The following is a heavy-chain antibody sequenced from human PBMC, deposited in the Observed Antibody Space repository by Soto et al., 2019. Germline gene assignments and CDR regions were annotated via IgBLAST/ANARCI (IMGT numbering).Heavy chain of an antibody. J-gene: IGHJ6*03. CDR3: ARGRERGYSSSYSTDV. Sequence: GGSLRLSCAASGFTFSSYWMTWVRQAPGKGLEWVANIKQDGSEKYYVDSVKGRFTISRDNAKNSLYLQMSSLRADDTAVYYCARGRERGYSSSYSTDVWGKGTTVTVSS. D-gene: IGHD1-26*01. V-gene: IGHV3-7*01. CDR2: IKQDGSEK. CDR1: GFTFSSYW.